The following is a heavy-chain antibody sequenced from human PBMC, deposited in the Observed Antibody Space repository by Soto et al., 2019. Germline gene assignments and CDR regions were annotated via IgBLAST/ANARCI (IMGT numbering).Heavy chain of an antibody. D-gene: IGHD1-26*01. CDR3: ARVSGSYYYGMDV. Sequence: SETLSLTCAVSGGSISSSNCWSWVRQPPGKGLEWIGEIYHSGSTNYNPSLKSRVTISVDKSKNQFSLKLSSVTAAYTAVYYCARVSGSYYYGMDVWGQGTTVTVSS. CDR2: IYHSGST. J-gene: IGHJ6*02. CDR1: GGSISSSNC. V-gene: IGHV4-4*02.